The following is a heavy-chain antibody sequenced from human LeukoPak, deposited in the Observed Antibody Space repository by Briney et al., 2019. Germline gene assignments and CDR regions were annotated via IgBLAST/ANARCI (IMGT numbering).Heavy chain of an antibody. CDR1: GGSISSSSYY. CDR3: ARQREAYYYYMDV. D-gene: IGHD1-26*01. V-gene: IGHV4-39*01. Sequence: SETLSLTCTVPGGSISSSSYYWGWIRQPPGKGLEWIGSIYYSGSTYYNPSLKSRVTISVDTSKNQFSLKLSSVTAADTAVYYCARQREAYYYYMDVWGKGTTVTVSS. CDR2: IYYSGST. J-gene: IGHJ6*03.